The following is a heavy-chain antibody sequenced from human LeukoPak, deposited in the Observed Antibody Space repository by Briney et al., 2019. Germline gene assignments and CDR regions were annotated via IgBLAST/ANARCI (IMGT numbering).Heavy chain of an antibody. Sequence: ASVKVSCKASGYTFTSYAMHWVRQAPGQRLEWMGWINAGNGNTKYSQKFQGRVTITRDTSASTAYMELSSLRSEDTAVYYCATHPGIAAAGSPFDYWGQGTLVTVSS. J-gene: IGHJ4*02. CDR3: ATHPGIAAAGSPFDY. D-gene: IGHD6-13*01. V-gene: IGHV1-3*01. CDR1: GYTFTSYA. CDR2: INAGNGNT.